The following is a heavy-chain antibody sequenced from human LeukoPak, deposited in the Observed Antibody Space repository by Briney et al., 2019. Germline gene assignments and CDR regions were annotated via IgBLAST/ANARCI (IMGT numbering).Heavy chain of an antibody. J-gene: IGHJ6*02. CDR2: FDPEDGET. Sequence: ASVKVSCKVSGYTLTELSMHWVRQAPGKGLEWMGGFDPEDGETIYAQKFQGRVTMTEDTATDTAYMELSSLRSEDTAVYYCATNGVSYYYDSSPAYGMDVWGQGTTVTVSS. D-gene: IGHD3-22*01. CDR3: ATNGVSYYYDSSPAYGMDV. V-gene: IGHV1-24*01. CDR1: GYTLTELS.